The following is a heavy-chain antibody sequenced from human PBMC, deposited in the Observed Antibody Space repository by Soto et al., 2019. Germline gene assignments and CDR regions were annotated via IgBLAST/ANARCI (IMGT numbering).Heavy chain of an antibody. D-gene: IGHD3-10*01. CDR2: IYHSGST. Sequence: SETLSLTCAVSGGSISSSNWWSWVRHPPGKGLEWIGEIYHSGSTNYNPSLKSRVTISVDKSKNQFSLKLSSVTAEDTAVYYCARDQIWFGDFHYYGMDVWGQGTTVTVS. CDR1: GGSISSSNW. J-gene: IGHJ6*02. CDR3: ARDQIWFGDFHYYGMDV. V-gene: IGHV4-4*02.